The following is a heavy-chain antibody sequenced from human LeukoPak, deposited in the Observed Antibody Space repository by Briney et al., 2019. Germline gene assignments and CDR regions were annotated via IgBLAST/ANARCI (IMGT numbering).Heavy chain of an antibody. Sequence: ASVKVSFKFSGYTLTELSMHWVRQPPAKGLKWLGGFDHEDGETIYAHKFQGRVTMTEDTSTDTAYMELSSLRSEDTAVYYCATYGWFGESSLDYWGQGTLVTVSS. CDR3: ATYGWFGESSLDY. J-gene: IGHJ4*02. CDR2: FDHEDGET. CDR1: GYTLTELS. V-gene: IGHV1-24*01. D-gene: IGHD3-10*01.